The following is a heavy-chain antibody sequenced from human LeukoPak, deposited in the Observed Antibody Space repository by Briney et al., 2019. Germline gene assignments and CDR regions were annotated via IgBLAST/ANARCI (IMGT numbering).Heavy chain of an antibody. J-gene: IGHJ4*02. D-gene: IGHD2-2*01. CDR1: GFTFDDYA. CDR3: AKGLARYCSSTSCYAPFDY. Sequence: PGGSLRLSCEASGFTFDDYAMHWVRQVTGKGLEWVSAISGSGGSTYYADSVKGRFTISRDNSKNTLYLQMNSLRAEDTAVYYCAKGLARYCSSTSCYAPFDYWGQGTLVTVSS. V-gene: IGHV3-23*01. CDR2: ISGSGGST.